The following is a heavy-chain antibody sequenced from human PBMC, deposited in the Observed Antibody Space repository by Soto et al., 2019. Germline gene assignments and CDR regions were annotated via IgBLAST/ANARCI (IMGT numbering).Heavy chain of an antibody. Sequence: GGSLRLSCVASGFTFSTYAMSWVRQAPGKGLEWVSAISGSGGSSTFYGDSVKGRFTISRDNSKNTLYLEMSSLGAEDTAVYYCAKGGGSCCFDCWGQGTLVTVSS. CDR2: ISGSGGSST. D-gene: IGHD2-15*01. CDR3: AKGGGSCCFDC. V-gene: IGHV3-23*01. J-gene: IGHJ4*02. CDR1: GFTFSTYA.